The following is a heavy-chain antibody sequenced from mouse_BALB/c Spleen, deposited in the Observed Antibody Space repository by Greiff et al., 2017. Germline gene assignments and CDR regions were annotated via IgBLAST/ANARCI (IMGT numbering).Heavy chain of an antibody. CDR2: INPSNGGT. D-gene: IGHD1-1*02. CDR1: GYTFTSYY. Sequence: VQLQQSGPELVKPGASVKLSCKASGYTFTSYYMYWVKQRPGQGLEWIGGINPSNGGTNFNEKFKSKATLTVDKSSSTAYMQLSSLTSEDSAVYYCTRSRLVDAMDYWGQGTSVTVSS. V-gene: IGHV1S81*02. CDR3: TRSRLVDAMDY. J-gene: IGHJ4*01.